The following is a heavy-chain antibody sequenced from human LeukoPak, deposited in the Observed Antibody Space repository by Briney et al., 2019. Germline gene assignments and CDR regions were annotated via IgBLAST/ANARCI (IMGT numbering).Heavy chain of an antibody. CDR2: ITPGGGT. CDR1: GYTFTSYA. Sequence: ASVKVSCKASGYTFTSYAMHWVRQAPGQGLEWMGWITPGGGTNYPQKFQGRVAITWDTSITTAYMDLSRLTSDDTAVYYCARDRYGDGFAHFDYWGQRALVTVSS. D-gene: IGHD5-24*01. V-gene: IGHV1-2*02. CDR3: ARDRYGDGFAHFDY. J-gene: IGHJ4*02.